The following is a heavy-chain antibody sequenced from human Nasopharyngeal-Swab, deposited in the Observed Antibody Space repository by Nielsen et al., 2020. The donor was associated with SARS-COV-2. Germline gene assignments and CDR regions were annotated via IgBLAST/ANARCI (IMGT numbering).Heavy chain of an antibody. D-gene: IGHD3-3*01. J-gene: IGHJ5*02. CDR1: GYSFTSYW. V-gene: IGHV5-51*01. Sequence: KVSCKGSGYSFTSYWIGWVRQLPGKGLEWMGIIYPGDSDTRYSPSFQGQVTISADKSISTAYLQWSSLKASDTAMYYCARLVSGTYNWFDPWGQGTLVTVSS. CDR2: IYPGDSDT. CDR3: ARLVSGTYNWFDP.